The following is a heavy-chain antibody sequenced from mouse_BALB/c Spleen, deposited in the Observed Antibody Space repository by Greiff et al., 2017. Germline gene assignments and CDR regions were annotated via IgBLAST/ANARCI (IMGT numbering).Heavy chain of an antibody. CDR2: IDPENGDT. CDR1: GFNIKDTY. Sequence: VQLQQSGAELVKPGASVKLSCTASGFNIKDTYMHWVKQRPEQGLEWIGWIDPENGDTEYAPKFQGKATMTADTSSNTAYLQLSSLTSEDTAVYYCNVPLYGNYYAMDYWGQGTSVTVSS. V-gene: IGHV14-4*02. D-gene: IGHD2-10*02. CDR3: NVPLYGNYYAMDY. J-gene: IGHJ4*01.